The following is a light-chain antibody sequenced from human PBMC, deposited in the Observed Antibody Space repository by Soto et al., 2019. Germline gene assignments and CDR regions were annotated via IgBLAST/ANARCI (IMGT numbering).Light chain of an antibody. V-gene: IGKV3-11*01. CDR1: QSVTSH. Sequence: PGDRATLSCKASQSVTSHLAWYHQRPGQAPRLLIYDASNRATGIPARFSGSGSGTDFTLTISSLEPEDFAVYYCQQRYNWPPITFGQGTRLEIK. CDR2: DAS. CDR3: QQRYNWPPIT. J-gene: IGKJ5*01.